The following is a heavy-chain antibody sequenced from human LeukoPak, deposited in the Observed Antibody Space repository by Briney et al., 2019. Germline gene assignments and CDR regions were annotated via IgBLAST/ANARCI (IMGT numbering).Heavy chain of an antibody. J-gene: IGHJ4*02. CDR1: GFAFSNTG. D-gene: IGHD4-17*01. V-gene: IGHV3-23*01. CDR3: ARDAGGAWPFDY. Sequence: GGSLRLSCAASGFAFSNTGMTWVRQAPGRGREWVSTICPTGEGTHYADSVKGRFTLSRDNSKNTLSLEMNSLRADDTATYYCARDAGGAWPFDYWGQGTRVIVSS. CDR2: ICPTGEGT.